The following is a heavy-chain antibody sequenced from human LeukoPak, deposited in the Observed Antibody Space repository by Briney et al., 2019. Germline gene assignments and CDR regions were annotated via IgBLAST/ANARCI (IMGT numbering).Heavy chain of an antibody. CDR1: GFTFSSYT. V-gene: IGHV3-21*06. CDR2: ISSSSSYI. Sequence: GGSLRLSCAASGFTFSSYTMNWVRQAPGKGLEWGSSISSSSSYIYYADSVKGRFTISRDNAKDSLYLQMNSLRAEDTAVYYCARDTYDILTGYYKWAFDIWGQGTMVTVSS. J-gene: IGHJ3*02. CDR3: ARDTYDILTGYYKWAFDI. D-gene: IGHD3-9*01.